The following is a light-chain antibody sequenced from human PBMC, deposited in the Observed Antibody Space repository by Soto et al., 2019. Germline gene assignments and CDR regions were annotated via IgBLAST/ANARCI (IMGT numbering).Light chain of an antibody. V-gene: IGKV3-20*01. CDR3: QQSSSSPIT. J-gene: IGKJ5*01. CDR1: QSVSYY. CDR2: DAS. Sequence: EIVLTQSPGTLSLSPGERATLSCRASQSVSYYLAWYQQKPGQAPRLLIYDASSRATGIPDRFSGSGSGTDFTLTIGRLEAEDFAVYYCQQSSSSPITFGQGTRLEIK.